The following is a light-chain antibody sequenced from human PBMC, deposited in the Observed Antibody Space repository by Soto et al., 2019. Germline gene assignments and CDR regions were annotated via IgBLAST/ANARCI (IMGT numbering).Light chain of an antibody. CDR2: GAS. V-gene: IGKV3-20*01. CDR3: QQYYTSLPT. CDR1: QSVGSNY. Sequence: EIVLTQSPGTLSLSPGERATLSCRASQSVGSNYLAWYQQKPGQAPRLLIYGASSRASGLTDRFSGSGSGTNFTLTISRLEPEDFAVYYCQQYYTSLPTFGQGTTVEIK. J-gene: IGKJ1*01.